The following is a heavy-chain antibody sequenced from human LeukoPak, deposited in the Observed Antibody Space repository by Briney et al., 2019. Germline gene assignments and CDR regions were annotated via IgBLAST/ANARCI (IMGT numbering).Heavy chain of an antibody. J-gene: IGHJ4*02. CDR1: GFTFSSYS. D-gene: IGHD3-22*01. Sequence: PGGSLRLSCAASGFTFSSYSMNWVRQAPGKGLEWVSYISSSSSTIYYADSVKGRFTISRDNAKNSLYLQMNSLRAEDTAVYYCARDLSRGDLHYYDSSGYRRGQGTLVTVSS. V-gene: IGHV3-48*04. CDR2: ISSSSSTI. CDR3: ARDLSRGDLHYYDSSGYR.